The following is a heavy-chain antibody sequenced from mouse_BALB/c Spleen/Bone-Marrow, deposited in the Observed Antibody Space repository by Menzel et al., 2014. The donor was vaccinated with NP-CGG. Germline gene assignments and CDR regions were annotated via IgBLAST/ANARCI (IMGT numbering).Heavy chain of an antibody. D-gene: IGHD2-4*01. CDR1: GYTFTDCN. CDR2: INPNTGAT. Sequence: EVQLQQSGPELVKPGASVKIPCKASGYTFTDCNMDWVKQSHGKSLEWIGHINPNTGATIYNQRFTGKATLNVDKSSSTAYMELRSLTSEDTAVYYCARYRDYDGGYAYWGRGTLVTVSA. V-gene: IGHV1-18*01. J-gene: IGHJ3*01. CDR3: ARYRDYDGGYAY.